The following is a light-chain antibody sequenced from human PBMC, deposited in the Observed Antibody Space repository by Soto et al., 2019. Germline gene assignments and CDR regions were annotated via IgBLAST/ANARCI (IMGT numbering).Light chain of an antibody. CDR3: QQYSTYMWT. CDR2: DVS. V-gene: IGKV1-5*01. Sequence: DIPMTQSPSTLAASIGDRVTITCLASRSIGTWMAWHQQKPGRVPKLLIYDVSKLETGVPVRFTGSGSGTDFTLTISSLQPDDFAVYYCQQYSTYMWTFGQGTKVDIK. CDR1: RSIGTW. J-gene: IGKJ1*01.